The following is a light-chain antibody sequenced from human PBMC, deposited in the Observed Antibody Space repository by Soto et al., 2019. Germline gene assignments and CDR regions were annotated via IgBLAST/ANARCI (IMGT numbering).Light chain of an antibody. CDR1: QSVSSC. CDR2: DVS. J-gene: IGKJ4*01. Sequence: EIVLTQSPATLSLSPGERATLSCRASQSVSSCLAWYQQRPGQAPRLLIYDVSNGATGIPARFSGSGSGTDFTLTISSLEPEDFALYYCQQSSDWPLTFGGGTKVEIK. V-gene: IGKV3-11*01. CDR3: QQSSDWPLT.